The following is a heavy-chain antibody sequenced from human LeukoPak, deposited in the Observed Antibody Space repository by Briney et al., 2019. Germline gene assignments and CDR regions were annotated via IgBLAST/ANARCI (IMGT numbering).Heavy chain of an antibody. V-gene: IGHV4-34*01. CDR3: ASVRHDPLEYYYCIDV. D-gene: IGHD2/OR15-2a*01. CDR2: ISPSGSP. Sequence: PSETLSLTCAVSGDSLSRYYWTWIRQPPGKGLEWLGEISPSGSPKYNPSLKSRATISVDTSKNQFSLRLTSVTAADTALYYCASVRHDPLEYYYCIDVWGKGTTVTVSS. J-gene: IGHJ6*04. CDR1: GDSLSRYY.